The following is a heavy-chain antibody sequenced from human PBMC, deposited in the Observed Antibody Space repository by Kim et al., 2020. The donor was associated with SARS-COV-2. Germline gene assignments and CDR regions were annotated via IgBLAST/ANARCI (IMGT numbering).Heavy chain of an antibody. J-gene: IGHJ4*02. V-gene: IGHV4-39*07. D-gene: IGHD3-10*01. CDR2: IYYSGST. Sequence: SQTLSLTCTVSGGSISSSSYYWGWIRQPPGKGLEWIGSIYYSGSTYYNPSLKSRVTISVDTSKNQFSLKLSSVTAADTAVYYCARQMVRGVHFDYWGQGT. CDR1: GGSISSSSYY. CDR3: ARQMVRGVHFDY.